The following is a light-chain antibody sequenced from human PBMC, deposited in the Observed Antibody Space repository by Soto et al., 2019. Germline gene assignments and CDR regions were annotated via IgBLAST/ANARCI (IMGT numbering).Light chain of an antibody. Sequence: MVVTQCTSAQSCSPREIASLSCRAIQTISGTYLAWYQQKPGQAPRLLIYSSSSRAAGVSDRFSGSGSGTDFSLTISRLEPEDFAMYYCRQYGRSPTWTFGQGTKVDIK. CDR1: QTISGTY. J-gene: IGKJ1*01. CDR3: RQYGRSPTWT. V-gene: IGKV3-20*01. CDR2: SSS.